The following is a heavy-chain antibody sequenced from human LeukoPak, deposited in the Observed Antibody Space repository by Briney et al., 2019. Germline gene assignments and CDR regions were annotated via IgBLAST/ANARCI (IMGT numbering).Heavy chain of an antibody. V-gene: IGHV4-4*07. D-gene: IGHD3-16*02. Sequence: ASETLSLTCTVSGGSISSYYWSWIRQPAGKGLEWIGRIYTSGSTNYDPSLKSRVTMSVETCKNKFSLKVSCVTAADTAVYYCARGQYDYVWGSYRHGKYYFDYWGQGTLVTVSS. J-gene: IGHJ4*02. CDR1: GGSISSYY. CDR3: ARGQYDYVWGSYRHGKYYFDY. CDR2: IYTSGST.